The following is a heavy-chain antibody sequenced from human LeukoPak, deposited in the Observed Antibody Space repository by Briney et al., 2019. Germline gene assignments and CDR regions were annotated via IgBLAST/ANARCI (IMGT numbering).Heavy chain of an antibody. J-gene: IGHJ4*02. CDR2: ISYDGRNK. Sequence: PGGSLSLSCAASGFTFNNYSMHWVRQAPGKGLEWVAVISYDGRNKYYADSVKGRFTISRDKSKNMVYLQMDSLRIDDTAVYYCARGRNFGSGSYVFDYWGQGTLVTVSS. D-gene: IGHD3-10*01. V-gene: IGHV3-30*04. CDR1: GFTFNNYS. CDR3: ARGRNFGSGSYVFDY.